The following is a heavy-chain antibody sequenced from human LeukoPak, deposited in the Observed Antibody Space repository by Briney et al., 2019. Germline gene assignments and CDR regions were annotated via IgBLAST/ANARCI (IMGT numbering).Heavy chain of an antibody. CDR1: GFTFSSYG. V-gene: IGHV3-66*01. J-gene: IGHJ4*02. D-gene: IGHD3-22*01. CDR2: IYSGGNT. Sequence: GGSLRLSCAASGFTFSSYGMSWVRQAPGKGLECVSVIYSGGNTYYTDSVKGRLTISRDNSKNTLYLQMNSLRAEDTAVYYCARKTDSGGQGDYWGPGTLVTVSS. CDR3: ARKTDSGGQGDY.